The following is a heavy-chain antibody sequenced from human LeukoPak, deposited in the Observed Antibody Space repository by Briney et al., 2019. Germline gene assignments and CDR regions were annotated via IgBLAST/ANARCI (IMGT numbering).Heavy chain of an antibody. J-gene: IGHJ6*03. Sequence: GGSLRLSCAASGFTFSSYDIHWVRQAPGKGLEWVAVIRYDGSNKYYADSVRGRFTISRDNSKNTLYLHMNSLRAEDTAVYYCAREGSTVPFYYYYMDVWGKGTTVTVSS. D-gene: IGHD4-17*01. CDR2: IRYDGSNK. V-gene: IGHV3-30*19. CDR3: AREGSTVPFYYYYMDV. CDR1: GFTFSSYD.